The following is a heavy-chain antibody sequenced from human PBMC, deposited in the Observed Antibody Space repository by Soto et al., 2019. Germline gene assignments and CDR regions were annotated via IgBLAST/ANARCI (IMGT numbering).Heavy chain of an antibody. J-gene: IGHJ3*01. V-gene: IGHV4-59*03. Sequence: QLQESGPGLVKPSETLSLTCTVSGAAMSSYYWSWVRQSPGKGLEWIGYIYNTGTTDYNPSLKSRVTILVERSKFQFSLKLTSVTAADTAVYYCATDSTGYYSDAFDVWGQGARVIVSS. CDR3: ATDSTGYYSDAFDV. D-gene: IGHD3-22*01. CDR2: IYNTGTT. CDR1: GAAMSSYY.